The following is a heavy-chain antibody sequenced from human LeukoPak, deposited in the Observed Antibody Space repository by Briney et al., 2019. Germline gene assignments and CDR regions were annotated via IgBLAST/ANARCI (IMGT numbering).Heavy chain of an antibody. V-gene: IGHV4-59*12. Sequence: SETLSLTCTVYGGSITSYYWSWIRQPPGKGMEWIGYIYYSGSTNYNPSLKSRVTISVDTSKNQFSLKLSSVTAADSAVYYCARGHSSGWVSIDYWGQGTLVTVSS. CDR2: IYYSGST. J-gene: IGHJ4*02. D-gene: IGHD6-19*01. CDR1: GGSITSYY. CDR3: ARGHSSGWVSIDY.